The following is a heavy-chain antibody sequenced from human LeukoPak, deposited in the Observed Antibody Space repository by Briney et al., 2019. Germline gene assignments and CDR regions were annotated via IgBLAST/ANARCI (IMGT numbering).Heavy chain of an antibody. CDR3: ALLNTVTEFDY. CDR2: ITATFYT. J-gene: IGHJ4*02. V-gene: IGHV3-21*04. CDR1: GFTFSSYS. Sequence: GGSLRLSCAASGFTFSSYSINWVRQVPGKGPEWDSSITATFYTYYTDSVKGRFTISRDNTKNSLYLQMNSLRAEDTAVYYCALLNTVTEFDYWGQGTLVTVSS. D-gene: IGHD4-17*01.